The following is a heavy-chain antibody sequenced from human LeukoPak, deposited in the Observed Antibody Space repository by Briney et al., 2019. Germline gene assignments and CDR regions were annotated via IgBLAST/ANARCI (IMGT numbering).Heavy chain of an antibody. CDR3: ARGYSGYDYFDY. D-gene: IGHD5-12*01. CDR1: GGSISSSGHY. J-gene: IGHJ4*02. CDR2: IYYSGST. V-gene: IGHV4-39*07. Sequence: SETLSLTCTVSGGSISSSGHYWDWIRQPLGKGLEWIGSIYYSGSTYYNPSLKSRVTISVDTSKNQFSLKLSSVTAADTAVYYCARGYSGYDYFDYWGQGTLVTVSS.